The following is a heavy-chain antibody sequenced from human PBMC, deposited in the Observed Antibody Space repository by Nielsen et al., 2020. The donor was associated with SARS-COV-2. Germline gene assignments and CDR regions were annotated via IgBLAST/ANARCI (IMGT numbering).Heavy chain of an antibody. D-gene: IGHD2-2*02. J-gene: IGHJ5*02. CDR3: ARGYCSSTSCYRAYNWFDP. CDR1: GYTFTSYA. V-gene: IGHV1-3*01. CDR2: INAGNGNT. Sequence: ASVNVSCKASGYTFTSYAMHWVRQAPGQRLEWMGWINAGNGNTKYSQKFQGRVTITRDTSASTAYMELSSLRSEDTAVYYCARGYCSSTSCYRAYNWFDPWGQGTLVTVSS.